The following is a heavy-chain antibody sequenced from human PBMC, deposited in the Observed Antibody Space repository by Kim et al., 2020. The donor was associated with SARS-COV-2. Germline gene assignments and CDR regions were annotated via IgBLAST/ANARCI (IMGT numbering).Heavy chain of an antibody. J-gene: IGHJ4*02. Sequence: SETLSLTCTVSGGSISSGGYYWSWIRQHPGKGLEWIGYIYYSGSTYYNPSLKSRVTISVDTSKNQFSLKLSSVTAADTAVYYCARGQGLITMIVVVVGAFAYWGRGTLVTVSS. V-gene: IGHV4-31*03. CDR1: GGSISSGGYY. CDR2: IYYSGST. D-gene: IGHD3-22*01. CDR3: ARGQGLITMIVVVVGAFAY.